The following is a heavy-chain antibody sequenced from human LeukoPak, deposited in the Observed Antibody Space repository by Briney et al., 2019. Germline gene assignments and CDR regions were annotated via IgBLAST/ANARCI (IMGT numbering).Heavy chain of an antibody. V-gene: IGHV1-3*03. D-gene: IGHD6-13*01. CDR3: ARGEKRQLVGSSEKYFQH. CDR1: GYTFTSYT. Sequence: ASVKLSCNASGYTFTSYTMHWVRQSPGHRLEWMGWINAFNGNTKYSQAFQGRVTITRETSANTAYMELRSRRSEDMAVYYCARGEKRQLVGSSEKYFQHWGQGTLVTVSS. CDR2: INAFNGNT. J-gene: IGHJ1*01.